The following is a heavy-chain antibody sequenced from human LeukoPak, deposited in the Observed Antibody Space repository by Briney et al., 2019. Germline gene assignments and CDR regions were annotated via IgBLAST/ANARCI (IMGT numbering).Heavy chain of an antibody. Sequence: GSLRLSCAASGFTFTNSWMAWVRQAPGKGLEWVANIKQDATTKHYADSLKGRFTISRDNPKNSLYLQMNNLRADDTAVYYCTRDTEGTLDYWGQGILVTVAS. V-gene: IGHV3-7*01. CDR2: IKQDATTK. J-gene: IGHJ4*02. CDR3: TRDTEGTLDY. CDR1: GFTFTNSW. D-gene: IGHD2-8*02.